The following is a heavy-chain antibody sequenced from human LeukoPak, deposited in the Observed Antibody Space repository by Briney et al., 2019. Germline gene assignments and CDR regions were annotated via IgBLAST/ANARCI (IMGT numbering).Heavy chain of an antibody. V-gene: IGHV3-66*01. CDR2: IYSGGST. J-gene: IGHJ4*02. CDR3: ARNGEYGDYDY. Sequence: GGSLRLSCAASGFTVSSNYMSWVRQAPGKGLEWVSVIYSGGSTYYADSVKGRFTISRDNSKNTLYLQMNGLRAEDTAVYYCARNGEYGDYDYWGQGTLVTVSS. D-gene: IGHD3-10*01. CDR1: GFTVSSNY.